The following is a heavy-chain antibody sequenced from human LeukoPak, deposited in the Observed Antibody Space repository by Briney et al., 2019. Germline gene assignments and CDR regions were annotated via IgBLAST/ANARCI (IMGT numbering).Heavy chain of an antibody. J-gene: IGHJ3*01. CDR2: VSGNGGNT. V-gene: IGHV3-23*01. CDR3: AKSPSLQAFDV. CDR1: GFTFTNYA. Sequence: QPGGSLRLSCAVSGFTFTNYAMTWVRQAPGKGLEWVSTVSGNGGNTYYADSVKGRFTISRDNSKNTVYLHMNNLRAEDTALYYCAKSPSLQAFDVWGQGTMVSVSS.